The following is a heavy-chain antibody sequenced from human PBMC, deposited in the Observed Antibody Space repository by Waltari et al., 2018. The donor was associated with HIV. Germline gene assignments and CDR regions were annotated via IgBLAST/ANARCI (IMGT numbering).Heavy chain of an antibody. Sequence: EVQLLESGGGLVQPGGSLRLACAASGLPFSSYAMRWVPPAPGKGLECVSGVSDDGVATYYADSVKGRFTISRDYSRNTLYVQMNSLRAEDTAVYYCAKFRGGSLATYHFDSWGQGTLVTVSS. CDR2: VSDDGVAT. CDR1: GLPFSSYA. J-gene: IGHJ4*02. D-gene: IGHD2-15*01. V-gene: IGHV3-23*01. CDR3: AKFRGGSLATYHFDS.